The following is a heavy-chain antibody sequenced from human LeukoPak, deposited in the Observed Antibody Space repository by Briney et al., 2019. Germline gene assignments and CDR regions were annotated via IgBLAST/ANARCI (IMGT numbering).Heavy chain of an antibody. V-gene: IGHV3-64D*06. D-gene: IGHD3-10*01. CDR1: GXTFSSYV. CDR3: MNPNHYGSGR. J-gene: IGHJ4*02. Sequence: GSLRLSFSVSGXTFSSYVMHWVRQAPGKGLESVSGISNNGGDTYYADSVKGRFTISRDNSENTLYLQMSSLRPEDTAVYYCMNPNHYGSGRWGQGTLVTVSS. CDR2: ISNNGGDT.